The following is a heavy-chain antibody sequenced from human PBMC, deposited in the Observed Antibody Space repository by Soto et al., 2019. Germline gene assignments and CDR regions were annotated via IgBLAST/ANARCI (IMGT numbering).Heavy chain of an antibody. CDR2: INAGNGNT. Sequence: ASVKVSCKASGYTFTSYAMHCVRQAPGQRLEWMGWINAGNGNTKYSQKFQGRVTITRDTSASTAYMELSSLRSEDTAVYYCARDMYPRPYYDILTGYYSSWFDPWGQGTLVTVSS. CDR3: ARDMYPRPYYDILTGYYSSWFDP. V-gene: IGHV1-3*01. J-gene: IGHJ5*02. D-gene: IGHD3-9*01. CDR1: GYTFTSYA.